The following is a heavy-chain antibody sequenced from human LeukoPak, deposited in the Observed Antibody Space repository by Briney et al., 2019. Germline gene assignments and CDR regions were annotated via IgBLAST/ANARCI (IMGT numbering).Heavy chain of an antibody. CDR2: IRSKANSYAT. D-gene: IGHD6-13*01. Sequence: GGPLRLSCAASGFTFSGSAMHWVRQASGKGLEWFGRIRSKANSYATAYAASVKGRFTISRDDSKNTAYLQMNSLKTEDTAVYYCTRHQVPYSSSPQKVDNWFDPWGQGTLVTVSS. CDR3: TRHQVPYSSSPQKVDNWFDP. CDR1: GFTFSGSA. V-gene: IGHV3-73*01. J-gene: IGHJ5*02.